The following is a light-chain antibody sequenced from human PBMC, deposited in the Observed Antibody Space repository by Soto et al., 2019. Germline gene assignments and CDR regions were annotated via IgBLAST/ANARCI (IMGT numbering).Light chain of an antibody. V-gene: IGKV1-39*01. Sequence: DIQMPQSPSSLSASVGDRVTISCRTSQSIAYYLNWYQQKPREAPKLLIYAASNLQSGVPSRFSGSGSGTDFNLTISSLQPEDFATYYCQECYSTPPGFAFGGGTKVEIK. J-gene: IGKJ4*01. CDR2: AAS. CDR3: QECYSTPPGFA. CDR1: QSIAYY.